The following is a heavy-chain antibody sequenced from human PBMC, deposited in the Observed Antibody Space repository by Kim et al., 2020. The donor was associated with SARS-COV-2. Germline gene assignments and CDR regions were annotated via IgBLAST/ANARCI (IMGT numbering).Heavy chain of an antibody. J-gene: IGHJ4*02. Sequence: GSTYYADSVKGRFTISRDNSKNTLYLQMNSLRAEDTAVYYCAKDNAGFDYWGQGTLVTVSS. D-gene: IGHD2-8*01. CDR3: AKDNAGFDY. CDR2: GST. V-gene: IGHV3-23*01.